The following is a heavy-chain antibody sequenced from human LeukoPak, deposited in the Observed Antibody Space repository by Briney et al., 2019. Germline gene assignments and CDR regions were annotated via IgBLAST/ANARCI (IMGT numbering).Heavy chain of an antibody. J-gene: IGHJ4*02. Sequence: GSLRLSCAASGFTFSNAWMSWVRQAPGKGLEWIGEIYHSGSTNYNPSLKSRVTISGDTSKNQFSLRLSSVTAADTAVYYCARASYSYDINGWVPFDYWGQGTLVTVSS. CDR3: ARASYSYDINGWVPFDY. CDR2: IYHSGST. D-gene: IGHD3-22*01. CDR1: GFTFSNAW. V-gene: IGHV4-4*02.